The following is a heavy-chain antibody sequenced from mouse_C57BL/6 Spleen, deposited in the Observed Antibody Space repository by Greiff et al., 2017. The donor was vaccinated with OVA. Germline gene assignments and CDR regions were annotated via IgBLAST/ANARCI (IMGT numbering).Heavy chain of an antibody. CDR1: GFTFTDYE. Sequence: VQLQQSGAELVRPGASVTLSCKASGFTFTDYEMHWVQQTPVHGLEWIGAIDPETGGTAYNQKFKGKAILTADKSSSTAYMALRSLTSEDSAVYYCTRRGYYGNYPFAYWGQGTLVTVSA. D-gene: IGHD2-1*01. V-gene: IGHV1-15*01. CDR3: TRRGYYGNYPFAY. J-gene: IGHJ3*01. CDR2: IDPETGGT.